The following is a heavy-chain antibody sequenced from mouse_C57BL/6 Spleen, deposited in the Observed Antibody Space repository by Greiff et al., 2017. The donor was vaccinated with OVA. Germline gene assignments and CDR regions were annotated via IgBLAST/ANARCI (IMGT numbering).Heavy chain of an antibody. CDR2: IDPEDGET. D-gene: IGHD3-3*01. J-gene: IGHJ1*03. V-gene: IGHV14-2*01. CDR3: ARSGGTGDLYWYFDG. Sequence: EVQLQQSGAELVKPGASVKLSCTASGFNIKDYYMHWVKQRTEQGLEWIGRIDPEDGETKYAPKFQGKAAITADTSSNTACLQLSSLTSEDTAVYYCARSGGTGDLYWYFDGWGTGTTVTVSS. CDR1: GFNIKDYY.